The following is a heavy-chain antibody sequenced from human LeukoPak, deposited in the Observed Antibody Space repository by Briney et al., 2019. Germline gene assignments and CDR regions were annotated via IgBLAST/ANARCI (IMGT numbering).Heavy chain of an antibody. CDR1: GFTFSSFA. Sequence: PGGSLRLSCAASGFTFSSFAMSWVRQAPGKGLEWVSVISGSGSTTYYADSVKGRFTISRDNSKNTLYLQMNSLRAEDTAVYYCARDPQPPRTLYWFDPWGQGTLVTVSS. CDR2: ISGSGSTT. J-gene: IGHJ5*02. V-gene: IGHV3-23*01. D-gene: IGHD2/OR15-2a*01. CDR3: ARDPQPPRTLYWFDP.